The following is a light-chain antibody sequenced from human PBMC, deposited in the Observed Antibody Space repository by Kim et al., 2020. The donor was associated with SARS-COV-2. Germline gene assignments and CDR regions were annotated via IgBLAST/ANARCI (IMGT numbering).Light chain of an antibody. CDR1: QSISSY. J-gene: IGKJ1*01. Sequence: DIQMTQSPSSLSASVGDRVTITCRASQSISSYLNWYQQKPGKAPKLLIYAASSLQSGVPSRFSGSGSGTDFTLIISSLQPEDFATYYCQQSYSTPQTFGQGTKVDIK. V-gene: IGKV1-39*01. CDR2: AAS. CDR3: QQSYSTPQT.